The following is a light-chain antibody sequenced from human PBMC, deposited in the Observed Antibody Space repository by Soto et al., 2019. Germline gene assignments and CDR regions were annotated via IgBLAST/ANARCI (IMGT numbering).Light chain of an antibody. Sequence: DIQMTQSPSTLSASVGDRVTITCRASQSVSSWLAWYQQKPGKAPNLLIYRASNLESGVPSRFSGSGSGTEFTLTISSLQPDDFGTYYCQQYNSYSVTFGQGTKVEIK. V-gene: IGKV1-5*03. CDR3: QQYNSYSVT. CDR2: RAS. J-gene: IGKJ1*01. CDR1: QSVSSW.